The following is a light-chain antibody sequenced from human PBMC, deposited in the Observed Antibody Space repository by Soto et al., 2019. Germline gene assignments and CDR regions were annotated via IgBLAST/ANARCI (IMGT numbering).Light chain of an antibody. CDR2: DAF. Sequence: EIVLTQSPATLSLSPGESATLSCRASQSLGTYLDWYQQRPGQAPRLLIYDAFNRATGIPARFTGSGSGTASELTSSSMEPEDSAVYYCQQRSKWPMTFGQGTPVEIK. J-gene: IGKJ1*01. CDR1: QSLGTY. CDR3: QQRSKWPMT. V-gene: IGKV3-11*01.